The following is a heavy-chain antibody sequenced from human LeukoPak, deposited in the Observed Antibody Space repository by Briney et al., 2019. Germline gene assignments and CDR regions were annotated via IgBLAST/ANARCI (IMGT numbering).Heavy chain of an antibody. J-gene: IGHJ3*02. CDR1: GYTFTTYG. Sequence: RASVKVSCKASGYTFTTYGITWVRQAPGQGLEWMGWISAYNGNTNYAQKLQGRVTMTTDTSTSTAYMELRSLRSDDTAVYYCARSRIRPLGNAFDIWGQGTMVTVSS. V-gene: IGHV1-18*01. D-gene: IGHD2-15*01. CDR3: ARSRIRPLGNAFDI. CDR2: ISAYNGNT.